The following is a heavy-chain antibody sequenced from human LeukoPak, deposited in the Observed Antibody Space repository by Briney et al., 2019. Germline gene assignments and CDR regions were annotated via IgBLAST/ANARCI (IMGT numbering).Heavy chain of an antibody. CDR1: GGSISGDY. J-gene: IGHJ4*02. CDR2: IYSSGRT. CDR3: ARGPHYALGIYFDY. Sequence: SETLSLTCTVSGGSISGDYWSWIRQPAGKGLEWIGRIYSSGRTDYNPSLKSLVTMSVDTSKNQFSLKLNSVTAADTAVYYCARGPHYALGIYFDYWGQGTLVTVSS. D-gene: IGHD7-27*01. V-gene: IGHV4-4*07.